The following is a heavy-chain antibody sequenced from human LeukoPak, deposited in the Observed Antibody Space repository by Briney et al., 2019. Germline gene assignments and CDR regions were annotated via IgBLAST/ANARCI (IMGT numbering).Heavy chain of an antibody. Sequence: SVTVSCKASGGAFKGYAINWVRQAPGQGLEWMGGSNPIFGTTNFAPKFQGRVTIAADESTSTAYMELTSLKSEDTAVYYCARGTTVTTAVLVPNDAFDIWGQGTMVTVSS. D-gene: IGHD4-17*01. CDR3: ARGTTVTTAVLVPNDAFDI. V-gene: IGHV1-69*13. CDR1: GGAFKGYA. J-gene: IGHJ3*02. CDR2: SNPIFGTT.